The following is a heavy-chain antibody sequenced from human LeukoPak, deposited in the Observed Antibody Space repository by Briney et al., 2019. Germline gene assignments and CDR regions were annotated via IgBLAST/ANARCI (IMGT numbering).Heavy chain of an antibody. CDR3: ARGNRGYDFLCYYYYYMDV. J-gene: IGHJ6*03. D-gene: IGHD5-12*01. CDR1: GYTFTSYG. V-gene: IGHV1-18*01. Sequence: GASVKVSCKASGYTFTSYGISWVRQAPGQGLEWMGWISAYNGNTNYAQKLQGRVTMTTDTSTSTAYMELSRLRSDDTAVYYCARGNRGYDFLCYYYYYMDVWGKGTTVTVSS. CDR2: ISAYNGNT.